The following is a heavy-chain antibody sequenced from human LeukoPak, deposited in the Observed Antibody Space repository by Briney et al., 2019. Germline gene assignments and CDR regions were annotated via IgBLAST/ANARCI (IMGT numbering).Heavy chain of an antibody. V-gene: IGHV4-59*01. CDR2: IYYSGST. D-gene: IGHD6-19*01. CDR1: GGSISSYY. CDR3: ARSNSGWYYFDY. Sequence: PSETLFLTCTVSGGSISSYYWSWIRQPPGKGLEWIGYIYYSGSTNYNPSLKSRVTISVDTSKNQFSLKLSSVTAADTAVYYCARSNSGWYYFDYWGQGTLVTVSS. J-gene: IGHJ4*02.